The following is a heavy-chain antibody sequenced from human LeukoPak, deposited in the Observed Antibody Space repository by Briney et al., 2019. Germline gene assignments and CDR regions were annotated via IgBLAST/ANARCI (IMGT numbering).Heavy chain of an antibody. CDR2: MNPNSGNT. D-gene: IGHD6-19*01. CDR3: ARRDSSGWLYNWFDP. J-gene: IGHJ5*02. Sequence: ASVKVSCKASGYTFTSYDINWVRQATGQGLEWMGWMNPNSGNTGYAQKFQGRVTMTRNTSKSTAYMELSSLRSEDTAVYYCARRDSSGWLYNWFDPWGQGTLVTVSS. CDR1: GYTFTSYD. V-gene: IGHV1-8*01.